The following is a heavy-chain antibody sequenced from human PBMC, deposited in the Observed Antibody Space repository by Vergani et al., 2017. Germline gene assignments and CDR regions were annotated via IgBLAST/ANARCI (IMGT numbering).Heavy chain of an antibody. CDR3: AREQWLPIVYFDY. Sequence: QVQLVQSGAEVKKPGASVKVSCKASGYTFSTYGISWVRQAPGQGLEWMGWISAYNGNTNYPEKFQGRLTMTTDTSTRTAYMELRSLRSDDTAVYYCAREQWLPIVYFDYWGQGTLVTVSS. CDR1: GYTFSTYG. V-gene: IGHV1-18*01. CDR2: ISAYNGNT. D-gene: IGHD6-19*01. J-gene: IGHJ4*02.